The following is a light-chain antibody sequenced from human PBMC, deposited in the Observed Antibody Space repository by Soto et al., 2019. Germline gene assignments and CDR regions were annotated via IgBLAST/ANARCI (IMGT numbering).Light chain of an antibody. J-gene: IGLJ2*01. V-gene: IGLV2-14*03. CDR1: NSDVGGYNY. Sequence: QSVLTQPASVSGSPGQSITISCTGTNSDVGGYNYVSWYQQHPGEAPKLVIYNVRDRPSGVSSRFSGSKSGTTASLTISGLQAEDEADYYCTSYAGSNNPVIFGGGTKLTVL. CDR3: TSYAGSNNPVI. CDR2: NVR.